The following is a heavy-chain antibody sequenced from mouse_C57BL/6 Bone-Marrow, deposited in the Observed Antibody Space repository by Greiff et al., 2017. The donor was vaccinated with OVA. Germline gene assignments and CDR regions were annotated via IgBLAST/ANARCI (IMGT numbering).Heavy chain of an antibody. D-gene: IGHD1-1*01. CDR2: IYPGSGST. CDR1: GYTFTSYW. Sequence: VQLQQSGAELVKPGASVKMSCKASGYTFTSYWITWVKQRPGQGLEWIGDIYPGSGSTNYNEKFKSKATLTVDTSSSTAYMQLSSLTSEDSAVYYCARGSYDYGSSYDYWGQGTTLTVSS. CDR3: ARGSYDYGSSYDY. V-gene: IGHV1-55*01. J-gene: IGHJ2*01.